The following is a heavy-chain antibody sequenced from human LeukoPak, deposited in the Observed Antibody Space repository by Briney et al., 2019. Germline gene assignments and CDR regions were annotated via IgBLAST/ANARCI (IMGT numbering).Heavy chain of an antibody. CDR1: GYTFSDYY. CDR3: AKVRDRLSSFYPAA. J-gene: IGHJ4*02. D-gene: IGHD6-13*01. V-gene: IGHV1-2*06. Sequence: GASVKVSCKASGYTFSDYYIHWVRQAPGQGLEWMGRINPNSGGTNYAQKFQGRVTMTRDTSITTAYLELSGLTSDDTAMYYCAKVRDRLSSFYPAAWGQGTLVSVSS. CDR2: INPNSGGT.